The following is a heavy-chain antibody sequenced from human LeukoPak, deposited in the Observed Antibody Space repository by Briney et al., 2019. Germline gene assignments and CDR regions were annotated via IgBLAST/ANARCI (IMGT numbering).Heavy chain of an antibody. Sequence: SETLSLTCTVSGGSISSGDYYWSWIRQLPGKGLEWIGYIYYSGSTYYNPSLKSRLTMSVDTAKNQFPLRLRSVTAADTAVYYCAKYTTTSRKVGFDPWGQGTLITVSS. J-gene: IGHJ5*01. D-gene: IGHD2-2*01. CDR3: AKYTTTSRKVGFDP. V-gene: IGHV4-31*03. CDR1: GGSISSGDYY. CDR2: IYYSGST.